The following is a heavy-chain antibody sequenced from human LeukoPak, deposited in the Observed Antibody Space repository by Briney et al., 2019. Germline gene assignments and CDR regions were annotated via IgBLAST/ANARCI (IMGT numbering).Heavy chain of an antibody. J-gene: IGHJ4*02. CDR3: ARDGGTGTTDY. Sequence: PGGSLRLSCAASGFTLSRYWMHWVRQAPGKGLVWVSRINSGGSTTNYADSVKGRFTISKDTAKNTLYLQMNSLRADDTAVYYCARDGGTGTTDYWGQGTLVTVSS. CDR1: GFTLSRYW. CDR2: INSGGSTT. D-gene: IGHD1-1*01. V-gene: IGHV3-74*01.